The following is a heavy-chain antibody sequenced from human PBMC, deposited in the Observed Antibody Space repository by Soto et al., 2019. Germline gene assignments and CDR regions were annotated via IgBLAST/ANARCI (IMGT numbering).Heavy chain of an antibody. CDR3: ARDNAITFGGVISYYYGMDV. CDR2: IYHSGST. Sequence: LSLTCAVSGYSISSGYYWGWIRQPPGKGLEWIGSIYHSGSTYYNPSLKSRVTISVDTSKNQFSLKLSSVTAADTAVYYCARDNAITFGGVISYYYGMDVWGQGTTVTVSS. D-gene: IGHD3-16*01. J-gene: IGHJ6*02. V-gene: IGHV4-38-2*02. CDR1: GYSISSGYY.